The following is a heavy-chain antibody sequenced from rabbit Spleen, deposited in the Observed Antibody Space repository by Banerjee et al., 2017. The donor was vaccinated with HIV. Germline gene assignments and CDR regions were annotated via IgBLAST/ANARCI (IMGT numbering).Heavy chain of an antibody. CDR3: ARDTGSSFSSYGMDL. CDR1: GFDFSSNA. J-gene: IGHJ6*01. Sequence: QSLEESGGGLVQPEGSLTLTCKVSGFDFSSNAMCWVRQAPGKGPEWIARVDVGSGRTYYTNWAKGRFTISKTSSTTVTLQMTSLTVADTATYFCARDTGSSFSSYGMDLWGQGTLVTVS. CDR2: VDVGSGRT. V-gene: IGHV1S40*01. D-gene: IGHD8-1*01.